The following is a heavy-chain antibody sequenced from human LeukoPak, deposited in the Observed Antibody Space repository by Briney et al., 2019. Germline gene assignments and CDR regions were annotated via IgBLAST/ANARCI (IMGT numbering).Heavy chain of an antibody. CDR1: GFTFSSYA. D-gene: IGHD3-10*01. J-gene: IGHJ4*02. CDR2: ISGSGTGT. V-gene: IGHV3-23*01. Sequence: GVSLRLSCAASGFTFSSYAMSWVRQAPGKGLEWVSAISGSGTGTYYADSVKGRFTISRDNAKNTVYLRMNSLRAEDTAVYYCAKDRPASHGSGSFGDYWGQGTLVAVST. CDR3: AKDRPASHGSGSFGDY.